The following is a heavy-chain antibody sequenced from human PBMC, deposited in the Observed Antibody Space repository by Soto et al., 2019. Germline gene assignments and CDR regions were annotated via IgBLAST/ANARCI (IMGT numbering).Heavy chain of an antibody. V-gene: IGHV1-46*01. CDR1: RYTFTSYY. Sequence: ASVKVSCKAPRYTFTSYYINWVRQAPGQGLEWMGVINPHGGSTAYAQKFKGRVNLTRDTSASTVYMEVSSMTSEDTAMYYCARSSGGNFGIIIEGNNWFAPWGQGTLVTVSS. CDR3: ARSSGGNFGIIIEGNNWFAP. CDR2: INPHGGST. J-gene: IGHJ5*02. D-gene: IGHD1-26*01.